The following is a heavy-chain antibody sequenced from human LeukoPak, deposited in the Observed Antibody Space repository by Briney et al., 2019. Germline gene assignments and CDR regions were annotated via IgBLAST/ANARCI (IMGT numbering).Heavy chain of an antibody. CDR2: ISYDGSSK. CDR1: GFTLSSYA. J-gene: IGHJ4*02. V-gene: IGHV3-30*04. CDR3: ARAVRAVADLDY. D-gene: IGHD6-19*01. Sequence: PGRSLRLSCAASGFTLSSYAMHWVRQAPGKGLEWVAVISYDGSSKYYANSVKGRFSISRDNSKNTLYLQVNSLRAEDTAVYYCARAVRAVADLDYWGQGTLVTVSS.